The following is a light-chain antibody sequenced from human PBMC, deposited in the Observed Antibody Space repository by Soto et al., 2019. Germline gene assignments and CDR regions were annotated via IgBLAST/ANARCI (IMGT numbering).Light chain of an antibody. V-gene: IGLV3-21*04. CDR3: QVWDIGSAIVL. Sequence: SYELPQPPSVSVAPGQTARISCGGNNIGSKGVHWYQQKPGQAPVLVIYSDTDLPPVIPERFSGSNSANMATLTISRVEAGDEADYYFQVWDIGSAIVLFGGGTKLTVL. J-gene: IGLJ2*01. CDR2: SDT. CDR1: NIGSKG.